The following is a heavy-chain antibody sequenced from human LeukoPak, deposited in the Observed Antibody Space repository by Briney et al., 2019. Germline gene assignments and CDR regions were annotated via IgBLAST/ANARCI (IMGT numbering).Heavy chain of an antibody. CDR3: TRFKSRGFSSGSGWGYFDY. V-gene: IGHV3-49*04. J-gene: IGHJ4*02. CDR2: VRGRPYGETT. D-gene: IGHD6-19*01. CDR1: GFTFGDYS. Sequence: GGSLRLSCTASGFTFGDYSMSRVRQAPGKGLEWIGVVRGRPYGETTEYAASVKGRFTISRDDSKSIAYLQMNSLKTEDTAVYYCTRFKSRGFSSGSGWGYFDYWGQGTLVTVSS.